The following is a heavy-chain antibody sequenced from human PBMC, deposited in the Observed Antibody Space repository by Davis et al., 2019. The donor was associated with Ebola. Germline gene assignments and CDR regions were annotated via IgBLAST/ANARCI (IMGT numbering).Heavy chain of an antibody. CDR3: TDYYYYGMDV. Sequence: GESLKTPFAASGFTYSRYSMNWVRQAPGKRLEWVSSISCSSSYIYYADSVKGRFTISRDNAKNSLYLQMNSLRAEDTAVYYCTDYYYYGMDVWGQGTTVTVSS. V-gene: IGHV3-21*01. CDR2: ISCSSSYI. CDR1: GFTYSRYS. J-gene: IGHJ6*02.